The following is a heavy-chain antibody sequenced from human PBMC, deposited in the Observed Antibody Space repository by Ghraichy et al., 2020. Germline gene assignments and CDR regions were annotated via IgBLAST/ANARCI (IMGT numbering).Heavy chain of an antibody. V-gene: IGHV3-48*01. CDR1: GFSFTYS. D-gene: IGHD3-22*01. Sequence: GGSLRLSCVGSGFSFTYSMNWVRQAPVKGLEWVSHISDSSTTIYYADSVKGRFTTSRDNAKNSLYLQMNSLRADDTAVYYCARTSYYYDSSGYPPLDSWGRGTLVTVSS. J-gene: IGHJ4*02. CDR3: ARTSYYYDSSGYPPLDS. CDR2: ISDSSTTI.